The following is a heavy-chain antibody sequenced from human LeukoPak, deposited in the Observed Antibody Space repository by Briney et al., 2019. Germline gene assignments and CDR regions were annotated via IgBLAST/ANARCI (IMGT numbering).Heavy chain of an antibody. CDR2: IYHSGST. V-gene: IGHV4-4*02. CDR3: ARDGRYYDFWSGYRT. Sequence: SETLSLTCAVSGGSISSSNWWSWVRQPPGKGLEWIGEIYHSGSTNYNPSLKSRVTISVDKSKNQFSLKLSSVTAADTAVYYCARDGRYYDFWSGYRTWGQGTLVTASS. CDR1: GGSISSSNW. J-gene: IGHJ4*02. D-gene: IGHD3-3*01.